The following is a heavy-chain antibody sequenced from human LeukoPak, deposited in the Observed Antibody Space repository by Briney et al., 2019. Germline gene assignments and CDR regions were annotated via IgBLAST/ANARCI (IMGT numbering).Heavy chain of an antibody. Sequence: ASVRVSCKASGYTFTGYYIHWVRQAPGQGLEWMGRISPNSGGASYAQKFQGRVAITRDTSISTAYMELSSLRSEDTAVYYCATTDNLSSSPTIDYWGQGTLVTVSS. D-gene: IGHD6-6*01. CDR3: ATTDNLSSSPTIDY. J-gene: IGHJ4*02. CDR2: ISPNSGGA. CDR1: GYTFTGYY. V-gene: IGHV1-2*06.